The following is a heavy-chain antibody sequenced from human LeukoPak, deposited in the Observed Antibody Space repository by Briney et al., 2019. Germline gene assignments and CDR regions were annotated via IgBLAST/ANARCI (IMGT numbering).Heavy chain of an antibody. Sequence: SETLSLTCTVSGGSISSGDYYWSWIRQPPGKGLEWIGYIYYSGSTNYNPSLKSRVTISVDTSKNQFSLKLSFVTAADTAVYYCARRNYYDTSGAFDIWGQGTMVTVSS. CDR3: ARRNYYDTSGAFDI. D-gene: IGHD3-22*01. CDR2: IYYSGST. J-gene: IGHJ3*02. CDR1: GGSISSGDYY. V-gene: IGHV4-30-4*01.